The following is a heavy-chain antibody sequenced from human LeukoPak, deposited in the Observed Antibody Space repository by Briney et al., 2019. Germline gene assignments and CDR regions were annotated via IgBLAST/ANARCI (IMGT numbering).Heavy chain of an antibody. CDR2: ISSSSSTI. CDR3: AKVRSTYYDILTGSLPDGAFDI. V-gene: IGHV3-48*01. CDR1: GFTFSSYS. Sequence: GGSLRLSCAASGFTFSSYSMNWVRQAPGKGLEWVSYISSSSSTIYYADSVKGRFTISRDNSKNTLYLQMNSLRAEDTAVYYCAKVRSTYYDILTGSLPDGAFDIWGQGTMVTVSS. J-gene: IGHJ3*02. D-gene: IGHD3-9*01.